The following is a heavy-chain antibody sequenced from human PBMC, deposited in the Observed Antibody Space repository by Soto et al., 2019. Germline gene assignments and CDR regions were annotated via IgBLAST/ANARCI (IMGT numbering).Heavy chain of an antibody. CDR2: IYPSGNT. CDR1: GGSINNYY. J-gene: IGHJ6*02. V-gene: IGHV4-4*07. Sequence: PSETLSLTCTVSGGSINNYYWSWIRQPAGKGLEWIGRIYPSGNTNYNPSLKSRVIMSVDTSKDQFSLKLNSVPAADTAVYYCASGSLTMDVWGQGTTVTVSS. CDR3: ASGSLTMDV. D-gene: IGHD3-10*01.